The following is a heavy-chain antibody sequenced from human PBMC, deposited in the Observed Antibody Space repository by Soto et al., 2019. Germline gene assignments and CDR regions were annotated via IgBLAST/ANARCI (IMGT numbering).Heavy chain of an antibody. J-gene: IGHJ5*02. CDR1: DYRFNGDC. D-gene: IGHD7-27*01. V-gene: IGHV5-51*01. Sequence: GESLKISCQGSDYRFNGDCISWVRQMPVKGLEWMGIIHPGDGDTRYSPSFQGQVTISGDKSINTAYLQWSSLKASDTAMYYCARLFTDAVNWEILPNRFDPCGQGTLVTVSS. CDR3: ARLFTDAVNWEILPNRFDP. CDR2: IHPGDGDT.